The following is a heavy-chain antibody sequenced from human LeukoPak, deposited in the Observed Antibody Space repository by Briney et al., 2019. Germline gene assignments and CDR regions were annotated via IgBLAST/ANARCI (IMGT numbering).Heavy chain of an antibody. CDR1: GFLVSDNY. CDR2: LYTGGST. Sequence: PGGSLRLSCAASGFLVSDNYMHWLRQAQGKGLEWVSVLYTGGSTYYADSGKGRFTISRDNSKNTLYLQMNSLRVEDTAVYYCARDHWNYHAFDYWGQGTLVTVSS. CDR3: ARDHWNYHAFDY. J-gene: IGHJ4*02. D-gene: IGHD1-7*01. V-gene: IGHV3-53*01.